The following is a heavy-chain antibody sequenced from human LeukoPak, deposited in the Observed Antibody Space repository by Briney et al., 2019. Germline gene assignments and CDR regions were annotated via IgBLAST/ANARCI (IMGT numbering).Heavy chain of an antibody. Sequence: GASVKVSCKASGYNFVSYNMHWVRQAPGQGLEWMGIINLRDGIRSYGQKFQGRVTVTGDTSTSTFYMELSSLRFEDTAMYYCARDNTNWSFDYWGQGTLVTVSS. V-gene: IGHV1-46*01. CDR2: INLRDGIR. CDR3: ARDNTNWSFDY. J-gene: IGHJ4*02. D-gene: IGHD1-1*01. CDR1: GYNFVSYN.